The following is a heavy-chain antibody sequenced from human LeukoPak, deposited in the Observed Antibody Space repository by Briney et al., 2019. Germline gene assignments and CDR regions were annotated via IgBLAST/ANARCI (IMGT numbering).Heavy chain of an antibody. J-gene: IGHJ4*02. Sequence: SETLSLTRAVSGGSISSGGYSWSWIRQPPGKGLEWIGYIYHSGSTYYNPSLKSRVTISVDRSKNQFSLKLSSVTAADTAVYYCARGATVTQFDYWGQGTLVTVSS. CDR1: GGSISSGGYS. CDR3: ARGATVTQFDY. D-gene: IGHD4-17*01. CDR2: IYHSGST. V-gene: IGHV4-30-2*01.